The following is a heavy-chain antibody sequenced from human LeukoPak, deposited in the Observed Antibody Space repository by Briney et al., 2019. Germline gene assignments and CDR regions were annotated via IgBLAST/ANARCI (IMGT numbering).Heavy chain of an antibody. CDR1: GGSILDSTYY. J-gene: IGHJ5*02. Sequence: SETLSLTCTVSGGSILDSTYYWAWIRQPPGKGLEWIATIFYNGNTHYNPSLKSRVTMSVDTVKNQFSLNLNSVTAADTAVYYCARQSSGYYYGWFDPWGQGTLVAVSS. CDR3: ARQSSGYYYGWFDP. V-gene: IGHV4-39*01. D-gene: IGHD3-22*01. CDR2: IFYNGNT.